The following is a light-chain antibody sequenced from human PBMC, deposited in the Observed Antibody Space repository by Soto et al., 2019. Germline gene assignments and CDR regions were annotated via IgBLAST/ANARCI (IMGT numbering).Light chain of an antibody. V-gene: IGLV2-23*01. CDR1: KSDVGSYNL. Sequence: QSALAQAGGVPASPGQAITIPCTGTKSDVGSYNLVSWFQQHPGKVPKLLIYEGTKRPSGLSDRFSGSKSGTTASLTISGLQAEDEAHYYCYSYAGENLYVFGTGTRSPS. J-gene: IGLJ1*01. CDR2: EGT. CDR3: YSYAGENLYV.